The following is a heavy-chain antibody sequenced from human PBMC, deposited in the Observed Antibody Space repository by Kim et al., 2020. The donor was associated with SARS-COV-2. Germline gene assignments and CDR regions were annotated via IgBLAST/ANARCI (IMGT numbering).Heavy chain of an antibody. CDR2: ISSRGITI. J-gene: IGHJ5*02. Sequence: GGSLRLSCAASGFTFSSYDMNWVRQAPGKGLEWVSYISSRGITISYADSVKGRFTISRDNAKNTLYLQMNSLRVEDRVVYYCATDGPAHLRFNPWGQGTLVTVSS. CDR1: GFTFSSYD. V-gene: IGHV3-48*01. CDR3: ATDGPAHLRFNP.